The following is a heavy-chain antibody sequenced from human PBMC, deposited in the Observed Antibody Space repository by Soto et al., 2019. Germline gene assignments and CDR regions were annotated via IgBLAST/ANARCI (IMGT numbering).Heavy chain of an antibody. CDR2: ISAYNGNT. Sequence: ASVKVSCKASGYTFTSYGISWVRQAPGQGLEWKGWISAYNGNTNYAQKLQGRVTMTTDTSTSTAYIELRSLRSDDTAVYYCARDSRGYCSSTSCYDWFDPWGQGTLVTVSS. CDR1: GYTFTSYG. V-gene: IGHV1-18*01. CDR3: ARDSRGYCSSTSCYDWFDP. J-gene: IGHJ5*02. D-gene: IGHD2-2*01.